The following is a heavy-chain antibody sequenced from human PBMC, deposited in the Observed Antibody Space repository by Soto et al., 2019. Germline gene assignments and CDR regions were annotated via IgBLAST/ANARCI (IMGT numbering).Heavy chain of an antibody. J-gene: IGHJ4*02. CDR1: GYTFTGYY. CDR3: AREGPLAVAGTIFDY. Sequence: GASVKVSCKASGYTFTGYYMHWVRQAPGQGLEWMGWINPNSGGTNYAQKFQGWVTMTRDTSISTAYMELSRLRSDDTAVYYCAREGPLAVAGTIFDYWGQGTLVTVSS. V-gene: IGHV1-2*04. CDR2: INPNSGGT. D-gene: IGHD6-19*01.